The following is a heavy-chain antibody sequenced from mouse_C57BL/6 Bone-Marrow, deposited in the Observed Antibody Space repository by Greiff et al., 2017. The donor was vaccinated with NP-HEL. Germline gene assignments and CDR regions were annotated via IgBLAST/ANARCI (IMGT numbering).Heavy chain of an antibody. CDR2: ISNGGGST. CDR1: GFTFSDYY. J-gene: IGHJ2*01. CDR3: AREKGSSHYFDY. V-gene: IGHV5-12*01. D-gene: IGHD1-1*01. Sequence: EVKLMESGGGLVQPGGSLKLSCAASGFTFSDYYMYWVRQTPEKRLEWVAYISNGGGSTYYPDTVKGRFTLSRDNAKNTLYLQMSRLKSEDTAMYYCAREKGSSHYFDYWGQGTTLTVSS.